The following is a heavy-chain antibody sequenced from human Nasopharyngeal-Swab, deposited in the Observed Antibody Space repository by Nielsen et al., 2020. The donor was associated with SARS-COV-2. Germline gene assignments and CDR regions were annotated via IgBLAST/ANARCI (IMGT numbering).Heavy chain of an antibody. CDR3: AREEYYYDSSGNYYRAFDN. J-gene: IGHJ4*02. CDR1: GAFISGHH. D-gene: IGHD3-22*01. Sequence: SETLSLTCTVSGAFISGHHWSWIQQPPGKGLEWIGYVSYSGITNYNPSLNSRVTISADSSKNQFPLELGSVTAADTAVYYCAREEYYYDSSGNYYRAFDNWGQGTLVSVSS. V-gene: IGHV4-59*11. CDR2: VSYSGIT.